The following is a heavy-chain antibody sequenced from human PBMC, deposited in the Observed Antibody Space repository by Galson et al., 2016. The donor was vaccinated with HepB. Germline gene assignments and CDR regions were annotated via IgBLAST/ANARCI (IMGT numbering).Heavy chain of an antibody. Sequence: SVKVSCKASGYTFTSYYIHWVRQTPGQGLEWMGIISPSGGSTSNAQKFQGRITMTRDTSTSTVYMELSSLRSEDMAVYYCARDWGTYYFDYWGQGTLVTVSS. CDR3: ARDWGTYYFDY. J-gene: IGHJ4*02. CDR2: ISPSGGST. CDR1: GYTFTSYY. V-gene: IGHV1-46*01. D-gene: IGHD3-16*01.